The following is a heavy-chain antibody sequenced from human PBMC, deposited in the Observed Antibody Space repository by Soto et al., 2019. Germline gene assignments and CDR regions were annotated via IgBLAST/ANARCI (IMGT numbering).Heavy chain of an antibody. V-gene: IGHV1-69*12. Sequence: QVQLVQSGAEVKKPGSSVKVSCKASGGTFSSYAISWVRQAPGQGLEWMGGIIPIFGTANYAQKFQGRVTITANESTSTAYMELSSLGSEATAVYSCARQGAALRDYYYGLDVWGQGTTVTVSS. CDR1: GGTFSSYA. D-gene: IGHD6-25*01. CDR3: ARQGAALRDYYYGLDV. CDR2: IIPIFGTA. J-gene: IGHJ6*02.